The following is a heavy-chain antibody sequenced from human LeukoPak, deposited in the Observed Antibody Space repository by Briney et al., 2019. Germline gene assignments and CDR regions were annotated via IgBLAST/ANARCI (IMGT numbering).Heavy chain of an antibody. D-gene: IGHD3-3*01. CDR2: INHSGST. CDR3: ARQFRYDFRK. V-gene: IGHV4-39*01. Sequence: PSETLSLTCTVSGGSISSSGYYWSWIRQPPGKGLEWIGEINHSGSTNYNPSLKSRVTISVDTSKNQFSLKLSSVTAADTAVCYCARQFRYDFRKWGQGTLVTVSS. CDR1: GGSISSSGYY. J-gene: IGHJ4*02.